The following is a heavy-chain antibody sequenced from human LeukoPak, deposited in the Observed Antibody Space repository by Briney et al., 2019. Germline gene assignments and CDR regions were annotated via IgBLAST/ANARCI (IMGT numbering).Heavy chain of an antibody. CDR1: GFTVSSNY. D-gene: IGHD2-8*01. Sequence: GGSLRLSCAASGFTVSSNYMSWVRQAPGKGLEWVSVIYSGGSTYYADSVKGRFTISRDNSKNTLYLQMNSLRAEDTAVYYCASASIMAYFDYWGQGTLVTVSS. CDR3: ASASIMAYFDY. J-gene: IGHJ4*02. CDR2: IYSGGST. V-gene: IGHV3-66*01.